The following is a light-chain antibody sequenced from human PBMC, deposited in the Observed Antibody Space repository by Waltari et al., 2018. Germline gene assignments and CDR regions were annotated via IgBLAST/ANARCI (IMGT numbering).Light chain of an antibody. J-gene: IGLJ2*01. CDR2: EVT. Sequence: SALTQPPSASGSPGQSVTISCTGTNSDVGGYDFVSWYQQHPGKAPKLIIYEVTKRPSGVPDRFSASKSDNTASLTVSGLQAEDEATYYCSSSAGSNNLIFGGGTKLTVL. CDR1: NSDVGGYDF. CDR3: SSSAGSNNLI. V-gene: IGLV2-8*01.